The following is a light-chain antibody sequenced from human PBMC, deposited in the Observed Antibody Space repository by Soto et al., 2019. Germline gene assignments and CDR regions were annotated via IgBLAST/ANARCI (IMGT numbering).Light chain of an antibody. Sequence: DIVMTQSPATLSVSPGERATLSCRASQSVSSNLAWYQQKHGQAPRLLIYGASTRATGIPARFSGSGSGTEFTLTISSLQPEDIATYYCQQYDNLPTFGQGTRLEIK. V-gene: IGKV3-15*01. CDR3: QQYDNLPT. CDR1: QSVSSN. CDR2: GAS. J-gene: IGKJ5*01.